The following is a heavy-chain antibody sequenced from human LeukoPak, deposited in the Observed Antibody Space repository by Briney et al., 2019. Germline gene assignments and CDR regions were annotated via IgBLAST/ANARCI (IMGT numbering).Heavy chain of an antibody. V-gene: IGHV3-23*01. CDR2: ISWDGGST. Sequence: PGGSLRLSCAASGFTFSSYGMRWVRQAPGKGLEWVSLISWDGGSTYYADSVKGRFTISRDNSKNTLYLQMNSLRAEEPAVYYRANRGSSWYFDYWGQG. D-gene: IGHD6-13*01. CDR1: GFTFSSYG. CDR3: ANRGSSWYFDY. J-gene: IGHJ4*02.